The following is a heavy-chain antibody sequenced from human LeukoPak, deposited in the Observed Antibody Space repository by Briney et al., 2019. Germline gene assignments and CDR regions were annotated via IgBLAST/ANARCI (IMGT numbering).Heavy chain of an antibody. CDR3: VRRSSALAYYFDY. V-gene: IGHV3-21*01. CDR2: ISSSSTYK. J-gene: IGHJ4*02. D-gene: IGHD3-16*01. Sequence: GGSLRLSCAASGFTFNDYNVNWVRQAPGKGLEWVSSISSSSTYKYYADSVKGRFTISRDNTKNSLYLQIHSLTAEDTAVYYCVRRSSALAYYFDYWGQGTLVTVSS. CDR1: GFTFNDYN.